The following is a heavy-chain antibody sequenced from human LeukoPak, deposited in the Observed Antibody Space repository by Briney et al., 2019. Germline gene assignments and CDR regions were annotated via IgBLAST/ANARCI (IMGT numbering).Heavy chain of an antibody. D-gene: IGHD3-16*02. V-gene: IGHV3-30*04. CDR3: ARVLGSYRSWYFDY. Sequence: GGSLRLSCAASGFSFSDYAMHWVRQTPGKGLEWMAVITDDGSNKYSADSVKGRFTISRDNAKNSLYLQMNSLRAEDTAVYYCARVLGSYRSWYFDYWGQGTLVTVSS. CDR2: ITDDGSNK. CDR1: GFSFSDYA. J-gene: IGHJ4*02.